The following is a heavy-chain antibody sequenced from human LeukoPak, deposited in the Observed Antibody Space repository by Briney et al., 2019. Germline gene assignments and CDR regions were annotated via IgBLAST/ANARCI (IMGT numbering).Heavy chain of an antibody. CDR3: ARAAVGSDSRGYCDY. Sequence: GGSLRLSCAASGFTFSNYGMHWVRQAPGKGLEWVAVIYYDGGNTYYADSVKGRFTISRDNSKNTLYLQMSSLRAEDTAVYYCARAAVGSDSRGYCDYWGQGTLVTVSS. D-gene: IGHD3-22*01. V-gene: IGHV3-33*01. J-gene: IGHJ4*02. CDR1: GFTFSNYG. CDR2: IYYDGGNT.